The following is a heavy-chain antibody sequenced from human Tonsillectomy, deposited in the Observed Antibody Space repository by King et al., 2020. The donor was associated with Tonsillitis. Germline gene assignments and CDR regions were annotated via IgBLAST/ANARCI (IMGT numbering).Heavy chain of an antibody. J-gene: IGHJ4*02. CDR2: IYFGGIT. V-gene: IGHV4-39*01. D-gene: IGHD1-14*01. CDR3: ATHNTTILYFDS. CDR1: GGSVSSSLFY. Sequence: QLQESGPGLVKPSETLSLSCTVSGGSVSSSLFYWGWIRQPPGKGLEWIGSIYFGGITYYNPSLSSRVTISVDTFERQFSLKLRSVTAADSAVYYCATHNTTILYFDSWGRGTLGTVSS.